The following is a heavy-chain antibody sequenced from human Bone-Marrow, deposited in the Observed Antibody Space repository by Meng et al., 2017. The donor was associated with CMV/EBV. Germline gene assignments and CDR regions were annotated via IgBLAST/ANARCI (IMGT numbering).Heavy chain of an antibody. Sequence: GSLRLSCTVSGGSISSSSYYWGWIRQPPGKGLEWIGSIYYSGSTYYNPSLKSRVTISVDTSKNQFSLKLSSVTAADTAVYYCARLRLGAHLDCWGQGTLVTVSS. CDR1: GGSISSSSYY. D-gene: IGHD3-16*01. CDR3: ARLRLGAHLDC. V-gene: IGHV4-39*01. J-gene: IGHJ4*02. CDR2: IYYSGST.